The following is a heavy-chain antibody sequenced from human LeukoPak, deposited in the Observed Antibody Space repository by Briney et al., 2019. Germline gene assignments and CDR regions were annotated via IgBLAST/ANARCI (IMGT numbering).Heavy chain of an antibody. D-gene: IGHD3-10*01. J-gene: IGHJ4*02. Sequence: GASVKVSCKASGYTFTSYGISWVRQAPGQGLEWMGWISAYNGNTNYAQKLQGRVTMTTDTSTSTAYMELRSLRSEDTAVYYCARVVITMVRGVIGFDYFDYWGQGTLVTVSS. CDR2: ISAYNGNT. CDR1: GYTFTSYG. CDR3: ARVVITMVRGVIGFDYFDY. V-gene: IGHV1-18*01.